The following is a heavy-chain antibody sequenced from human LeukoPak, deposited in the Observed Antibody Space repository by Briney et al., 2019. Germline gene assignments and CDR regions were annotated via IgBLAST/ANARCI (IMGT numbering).Heavy chain of an antibody. J-gene: IGHJ4*02. CDR1: EFTFSSYS. CDR2: ITGGGGST. V-gene: IGHV3-23*01. CDR3: AKSPYYDASGYNREYYFDC. Sequence: GGSLRLSCAASEFTFSSYSMSWVRQAPGKGLEWVSSITGGGGSTYFADSVKDRSTISRDSSRNTLYLQLNSLRAEDTAVHYCAKSPYYDASGYNREYYFDCWGQGTLVTVSS. D-gene: IGHD3-22*01.